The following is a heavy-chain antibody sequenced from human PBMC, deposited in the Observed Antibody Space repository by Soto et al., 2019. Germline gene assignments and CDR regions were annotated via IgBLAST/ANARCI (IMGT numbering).Heavy chain of an antibody. J-gene: IGHJ4*02. CDR2: IIPISGTT. CDR1: GGTFNNYA. Sequence: QVQLVQSGAEVKRPESSMKVSCKPSGGTFNNYAINWVRQAPGQGLEWMGAIIPISGTTKYAQKFQGRVTIPADKSTSTVDMDLSSLRSEDTAVYYCARWGGLSCSGAVCFKKPFDYWGQGTLVTVSS. V-gene: IGHV1-69*06. CDR3: ARWGGLSCSGAVCFKKPFDY. D-gene: IGHD2-8*02.